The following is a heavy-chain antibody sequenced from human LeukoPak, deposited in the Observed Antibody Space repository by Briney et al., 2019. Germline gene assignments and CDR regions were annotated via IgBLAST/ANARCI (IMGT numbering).Heavy chain of an antibody. CDR3: TRDYYDSSGLPFDY. CDR2: ISSISNYI. J-gene: IGHJ4*02. D-gene: IGHD3-22*01. CDR1: GYTFRSNS. Sequence: PAGSLRLSCAGSGYTFRSNSRNWVRQAPGKGLEWVSFISSISNYIYYADSVKGRFTISRDNDKNSLYLQMNRVRAEYTALYYCTRDYYDSSGLPFDYWGQGTLVTVSS. V-gene: IGHV3-21*01.